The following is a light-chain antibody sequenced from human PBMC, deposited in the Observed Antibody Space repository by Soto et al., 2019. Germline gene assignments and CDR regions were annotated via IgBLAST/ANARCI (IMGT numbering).Light chain of an antibody. CDR1: SSDVGDYNY. CDR3: CSYAGSYTFV. CDR2: DVD. V-gene: IGLV2-11*01. Sequence: QSVLTQPRSVSGSPGQSVTISCTGTSSDVGDYNYVSWYRQHPGRAPKLMIYDVDKRPSGVPDRFSGSKSGNTASLTISGLQAEDEADCYCCSYAGSYTFVFGTGTKVTVL. J-gene: IGLJ1*01.